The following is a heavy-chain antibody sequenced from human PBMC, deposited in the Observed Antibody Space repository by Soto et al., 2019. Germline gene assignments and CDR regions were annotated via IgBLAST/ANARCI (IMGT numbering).Heavy chain of an antibody. Sequence: QVQLVQSGAEVKKPGASVKVSCKASGYTFTSYGISWVRQAPGQGLEWMGWISAYNGNTNYAQKLQGRVSMTTDTSTSTAYMELRSLRSDDTAVYYCARDRGVYCSGGSCTLDYWGQGTLVTVSS. V-gene: IGHV1-18*01. D-gene: IGHD2-15*01. CDR2: ISAYNGNT. J-gene: IGHJ4*02. CDR1: GYTFTSYG. CDR3: ARDRGVYCSGGSCTLDY.